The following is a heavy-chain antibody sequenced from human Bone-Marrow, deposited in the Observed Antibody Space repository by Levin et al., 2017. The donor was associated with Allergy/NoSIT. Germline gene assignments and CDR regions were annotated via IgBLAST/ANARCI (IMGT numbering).Heavy chain of an antibody. Sequence: SETLSLTCTVSGGSISSYYWSWIRQPPGKGLEWIWYIYYSGSTNYNPSLKSRVTISVDTSKNQFSLKLSSVTAADTAVYYCARVRGCSSTSCYLGWFDPWGQGTLVTVSS. J-gene: IGHJ5*02. D-gene: IGHD2-2*01. V-gene: IGHV4-59*01. CDR1: GGSISSYY. CDR3: ARVRGCSSTSCYLGWFDP. CDR2: IYYSGST.